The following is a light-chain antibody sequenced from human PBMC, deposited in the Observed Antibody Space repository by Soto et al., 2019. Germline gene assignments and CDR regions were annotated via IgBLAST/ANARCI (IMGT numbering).Light chain of an antibody. V-gene: IGKV1-39*01. Sequence: DIQMTQSPSSLSASVGDRVTITCGASQSIASYLSWYQQKPGKAPKLLIYAASSLQSGVPPRFSGSGSGTDFTLTISSLQPEDFATYYCQQSYSTPPITFGQGTRLEIK. CDR2: AAS. J-gene: IGKJ5*01. CDR3: QQSYSTPPIT. CDR1: QSIASY.